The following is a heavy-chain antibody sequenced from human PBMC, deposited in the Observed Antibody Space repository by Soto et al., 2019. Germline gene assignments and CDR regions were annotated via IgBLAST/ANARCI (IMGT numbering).Heavy chain of an antibody. CDR1: GFTFSSYS. Sequence: GGSLRLSCAASGFTFSSYSMNWVRQAPGKGLEWVSSISSSSSYIYYADSVKGRFTISRDNAKNSLYLQMNSLRAEDTAVYYCARVSVTTYYYYGMDVWGQGTTVTVSS. J-gene: IGHJ6*02. V-gene: IGHV3-21*01. CDR3: ARVSVTTYYYYGMDV. D-gene: IGHD4-4*01. CDR2: ISSSSSYI.